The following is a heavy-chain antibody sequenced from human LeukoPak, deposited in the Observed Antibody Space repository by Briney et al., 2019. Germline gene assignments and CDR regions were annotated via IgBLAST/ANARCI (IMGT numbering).Heavy chain of an antibody. CDR1: GYTFTGYY. J-gene: IGHJ6*03. V-gene: IGHV1-2*06. Sequence: GASVKVSCKASGYTFTGYYIHWVRQAPGQGLEWMGRINPNSGGTNYAQKFQGRVTMTRDTSISTAYMELSRLRSDDTAVYYCATSRGYYDYYYYYMDVWGKGTTVTVSS. CDR3: ATSRGYYDYYYYYMDV. D-gene: IGHD3-22*01. CDR2: INPNSGGT.